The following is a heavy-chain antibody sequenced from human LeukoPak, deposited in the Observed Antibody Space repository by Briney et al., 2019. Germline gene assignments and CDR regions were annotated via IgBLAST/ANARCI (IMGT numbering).Heavy chain of an antibody. CDR3: AKAPNYYDSSGYYLS. CDR2: ISGSGGST. J-gene: IGHJ4*02. Sequence: GGSLRLSCAASGFTFSSYAMSWVRQAPGKGLEWVSAISGSGGSTYYADSVKGRFTISRDNSKNTLYLQMNSLRAEDTAVYYSAKAPNYYDSSGYYLSWGQGTLVTVSS. CDR1: GFTFSSYA. V-gene: IGHV3-23*01. D-gene: IGHD3-22*01.